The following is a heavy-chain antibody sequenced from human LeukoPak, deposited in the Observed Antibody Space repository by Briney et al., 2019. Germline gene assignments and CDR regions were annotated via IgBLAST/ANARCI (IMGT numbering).Heavy chain of an antibody. Sequence: GGSLRLSCAASGFTFSDYYMSWIRQAPGKGLEWVSYISSSSSYTNYADSVKGRFTISRDNAKNSLYLQMNSLRAEDTAVYYCARVRSRFGLAFDYWGQGTLVTVSS. CDR3: ARVRSRFGLAFDY. CDR1: GFTFSDYY. J-gene: IGHJ4*02. D-gene: IGHD3-10*01. CDR2: ISSSSSYT. V-gene: IGHV3-11*06.